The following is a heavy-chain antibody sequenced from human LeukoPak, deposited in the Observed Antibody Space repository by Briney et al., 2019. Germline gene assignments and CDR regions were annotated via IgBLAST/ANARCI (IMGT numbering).Heavy chain of an antibody. Sequence: SETLSLTCTVSGGSISSGDYYWSWICQPPGKGLEWIGYIYYSGSTHYNPSLKSRVTISVDTSKNQFSLKLSSVTAADTAVYYCARGYDSSGYYFLFDYWGQGTLVTVSS. CDR3: ARGYDSSGYYFLFDY. V-gene: IGHV4-30-4*01. CDR2: IYYSGST. CDR1: GGSISSGDYY. J-gene: IGHJ4*02. D-gene: IGHD3-22*01.